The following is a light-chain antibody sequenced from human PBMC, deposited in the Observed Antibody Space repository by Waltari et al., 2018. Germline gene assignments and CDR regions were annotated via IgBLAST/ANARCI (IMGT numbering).Light chain of an antibody. CDR2: KAS. Sequence: DIQMTQSPSTLYASVGDRVTITCRASQTIYNCLAWYQQKPGKAPKLLIYKASTLESGVPSRFSGSGSGTEFTLTISSLQPDDFATYSCQQYNSSPWTFGQGTKVEVK. CDR3: QQYNSSPWT. CDR1: QTIYNC. J-gene: IGKJ1*01. V-gene: IGKV1-5*03.